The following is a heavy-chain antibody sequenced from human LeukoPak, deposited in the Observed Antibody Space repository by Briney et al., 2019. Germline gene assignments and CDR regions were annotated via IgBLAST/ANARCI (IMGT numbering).Heavy chain of an antibody. J-gene: IGHJ4*02. CDR1: GFTFSSYW. V-gene: IGHV3-7*01. D-gene: IGHD3-22*01. CDR2: IKQDGSEK. CDR3: ARDTTPYYYDSSGYYYDY. Sequence: PGGSLRLSCAASGFTFSSYWMGWVRQAPGKGLEWVANIKQDGSEKYYVDSVKGRFTISRDNAKNSLYLQMNSLRAEDTAVYYCARDTTPYYYDSSGYYYDYWGQGTLVTVSS.